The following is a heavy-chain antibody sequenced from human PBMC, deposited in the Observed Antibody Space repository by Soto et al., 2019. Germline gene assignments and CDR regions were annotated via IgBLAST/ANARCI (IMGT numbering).Heavy chain of an antibody. CDR3: AREGAGSYWFDP. D-gene: IGHD3-10*01. CDR2: IHNNGAT. Sequence: QVQLQESGPGLVKPSQTLSLTCTISGGSISSGGYYWSWIRQHPERGLEWIGYIHNNGATYYNPTLKSHVSISADRSKTQYFLAVYSVTAADTGVYYCAREGAGSYWFDPWGQGILVSVSS. J-gene: IGHJ5*02. CDR1: GGSISSGGYY. V-gene: IGHV4-31*01.